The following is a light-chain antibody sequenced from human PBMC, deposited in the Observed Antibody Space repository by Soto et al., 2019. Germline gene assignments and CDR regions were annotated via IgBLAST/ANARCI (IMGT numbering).Light chain of an antibody. J-gene: IGLJ1*01. V-gene: IGLV2-14*01. CDR3: ASYTTSSTYV. Sequence: QSVLTQPASVSGSPGQSIAISCTGTSSDVGGYSYVSWYQQQPGKAPKLVISDVSNRPSGVSDRFSGSKSGNTASLTISGLQTEDEADYYYASYTTSSTYVFGTGTQLTVL. CDR1: SSDVGGYSY. CDR2: DVS.